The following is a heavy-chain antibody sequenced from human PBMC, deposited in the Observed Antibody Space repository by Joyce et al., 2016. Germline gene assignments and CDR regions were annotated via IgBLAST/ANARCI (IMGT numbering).Heavy chain of an antibody. J-gene: IGHJ3*01. V-gene: IGHV1-69*14. CDR1: GGSFGAQT. D-gene: IGHD2-2*01. Sequence: QVHLVQSGAEVKMPGSSVKVSCTASGGSFGAQTFNWVRQTAGQGLEWMGEITPVCVPPHYAKKFQGTVSITADTGTSTVFMEVRSLTSDDTAMYYCASGVAGYCSSSTCPRPLDVWGQGTMVIVS. CDR2: ITPVCVPP. CDR3: ASGVAGYCSSSTCPRPLDV.